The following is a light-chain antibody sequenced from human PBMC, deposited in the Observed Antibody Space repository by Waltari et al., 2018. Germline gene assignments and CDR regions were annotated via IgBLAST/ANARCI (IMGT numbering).Light chain of an antibody. V-gene: IGKV1-39*01. CDR2: AAT. CDR3: QQSYSTPYT. J-gene: IGKJ4*01. CDR1: QSIASY. Sequence: DIQMTQSPSSLSASVGDRVTITCRASQSIASYLNWYQKKPGEAPKVLIFAATSLQSGVPSRFSGSGSGTEFTLTVTSLQPEDFATYYCQQSYSTPYTFGGGTKVEIK.